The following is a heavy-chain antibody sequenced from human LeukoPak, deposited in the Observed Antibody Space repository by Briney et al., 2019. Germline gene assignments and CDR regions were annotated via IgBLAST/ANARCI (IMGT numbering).Heavy chain of an antibody. J-gene: IGHJ5*02. Sequence: PSETLSLTCAVSGYSISSGYYWGWIRQPPGKGLEWIGSIYHSGSTYYNPSLKSRVTISVDTSKNQFSLKLSSVTAADTAVYYCARLRLDYDFWSGYYKGHNWFDPWGQGTLVTVSS. V-gene: IGHV4-38-2*01. CDR1: GYSISSGYY. CDR3: ARLRLDYDFWSGYYKGHNWFDP. CDR2: IYHSGST. D-gene: IGHD3-3*01.